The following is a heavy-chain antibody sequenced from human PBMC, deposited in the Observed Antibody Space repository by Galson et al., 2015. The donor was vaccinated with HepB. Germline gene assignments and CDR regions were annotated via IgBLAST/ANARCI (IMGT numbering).Heavy chain of an antibody. V-gene: IGHV1-46*04. CDR2: INTNVGST. D-gene: IGHD2-21*02. J-gene: IGHJ5*02. CDR1: GYTFTTYY. Sequence: SVKVSCKASGYTFTTYYMHWVRQAPGQGPEWMGIINTNVGSTVYAQRWQGRVTITRDTSTSTLYMELSSLTSDDTAVYYCARGTPYCGGDCHSGNWFDTWGQGTLVTVSS. CDR3: ARGTPYCGGDCHSGNWFDT.